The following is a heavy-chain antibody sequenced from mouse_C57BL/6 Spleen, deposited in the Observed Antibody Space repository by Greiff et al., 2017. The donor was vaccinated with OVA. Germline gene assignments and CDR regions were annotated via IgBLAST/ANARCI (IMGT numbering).Heavy chain of an antibody. Sequence: QVHVKQPGAELVKPGASVKLSCKASGYTFTSYWMHWVKQRPGQGLEWIGMIHPNSGSTNYNEKFKSKATLTVDKSSSTAYMQLSSLTSEDSAVYYCARSGYGSSYWYFDVWGTGTTVTVSS. D-gene: IGHD1-1*01. J-gene: IGHJ1*03. V-gene: IGHV1-64*01. CDR2: IHPNSGST. CDR1: GYTFTSYW. CDR3: ARSGYGSSYWYFDV.